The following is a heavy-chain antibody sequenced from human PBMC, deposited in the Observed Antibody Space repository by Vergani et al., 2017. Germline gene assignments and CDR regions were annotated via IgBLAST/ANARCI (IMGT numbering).Heavy chain of an antibody. CDR3: AGRSALSGYQEGFDY. V-gene: IGHV5-10-1*03. Sequence: EVQLVQSGAEVKKPGESLRISCKGSGYSFTSYWISWVRQMPGKGLEWMGRIDPSDSYTNYSPSFQGHVTISADKSISTAYLQWSSLKASDTAIYYCAGRSALSGYQEGFDYWGQGTLVTVSS. CDR1: GYSFTSYW. CDR2: IDPSDSYT. J-gene: IGHJ4*02. D-gene: IGHD3-3*01.